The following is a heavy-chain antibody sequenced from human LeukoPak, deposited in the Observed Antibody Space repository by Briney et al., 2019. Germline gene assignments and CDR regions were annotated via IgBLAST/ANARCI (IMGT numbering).Heavy chain of an antibody. D-gene: IGHD3-10*01. CDR2: INPSDSGT. J-gene: IGHJ5*02. CDR3: ARVDDMVRGFIWFDP. V-gene: IGHV1-46*01. Sequence: ASVKVSCKASGYIFTSYYLHWVRQAPGQGLEWMGIINPSDSGTSYAQKFQGRVTMTRDTSTSTVYMELSSLRSEDTAVYYCARVDDMVRGFIWFDPWGQGTLVTVSS. CDR1: GYIFTSYY.